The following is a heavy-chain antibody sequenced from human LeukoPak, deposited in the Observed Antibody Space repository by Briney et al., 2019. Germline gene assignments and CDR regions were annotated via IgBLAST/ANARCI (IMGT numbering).Heavy chain of an antibody. J-gene: IGHJ4*02. Sequence: GGSLRLSCAASGFAFSSYEMNWVRQAPGKGLEWMAVIRYVGSDKYYADSVKGRFTISRDNSQNTMYLQMNSPRAEDTAVYYCARENDYALDYWGQGTLVTVSS. V-gene: IGHV3-30*04. CDR1: GFAFSSYE. D-gene: IGHD4-17*01. CDR3: ARENDYALDY. CDR2: IRYVGSDK.